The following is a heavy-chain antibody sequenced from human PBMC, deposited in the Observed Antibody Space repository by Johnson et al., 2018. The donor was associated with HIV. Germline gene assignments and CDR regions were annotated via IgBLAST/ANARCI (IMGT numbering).Heavy chain of an antibody. D-gene: IGHD1-14*01. CDR3: TRAEWHDAFDI. V-gene: IGHV3-73*01. CDR1: GFTFSGSA. CDR2: IRRKAHSYAT. Sequence: VQLVESGGGLVQPGGSLRLSCAASGFTFSGSAMHWVRQASGKGLVWVGRIRRKAHSYATSYAASLKGRLTISRDDSKNTAYLQMNSLKTEDTAVYYCTRAEWHDAFDIWGQGTMVTVSS. J-gene: IGHJ3*02.